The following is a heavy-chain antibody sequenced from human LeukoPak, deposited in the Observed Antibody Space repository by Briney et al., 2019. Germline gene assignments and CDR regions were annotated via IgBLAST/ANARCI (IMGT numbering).Heavy chain of an antibody. D-gene: IGHD2-2*01. Sequence: GGSLRLSCVASGFTLSSYTLNWVRRAPGKGLEWVSVISRRGDTKYYADSVKGRFTISRDNSENTVFLQMNSLSADDTATYYCAKGGDVAVVPAAGPYYAMDVWGQGTTVTVSS. CDR3: AKGGDVAVVPAAGPYYAMDV. J-gene: IGHJ6*02. V-gene: IGHV3-23*01. CDR2: ISRRGDTK. CDR1: GFTLSSYT.